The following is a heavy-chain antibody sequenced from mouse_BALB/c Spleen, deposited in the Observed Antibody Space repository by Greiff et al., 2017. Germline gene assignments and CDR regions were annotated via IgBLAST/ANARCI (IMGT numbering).Heavy chain of an antibody. CDR3: VRLYYGSSYYAMDY. D-gene: IGHD1-1*01. Sequence: EVQGVESGGGLVQPKGSLKLSCAASGFTFNTYAMNWVSQAPGKGLEWVARIRSKSNNYATYYADSVKDTFTISRDDSQSKLYLQMNNLKTEDTAMYYCVRLYYGSSYYAMDYWGQGTSVTVSS. J-gene: IGHJ4*01. CDR2: IRSKSNNYAT. V-gene: IGHV10-1*02. CDR1: GFTFNTYA.